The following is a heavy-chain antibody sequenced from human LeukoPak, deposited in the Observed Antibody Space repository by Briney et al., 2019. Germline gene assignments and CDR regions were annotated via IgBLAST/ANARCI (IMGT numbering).Heavy chain of an antibody. CDR2: INPSGGST. V-gene: IGHV1-46*01. Sequence: ASVKVSCKASGYTFTSYYMHWVGQAPGQGLEWMGIINPSGGSTSYAQKFQGRVTMTRDTSTSTVYMELSSLRSEDTAVYYCASSPNYCSSTSCYKGGDWFDPWGQGTLVTVSS. D-gene: IGHD2-2*02. J-gene: IGHJ5*02. CDR1: GYTFTSYY. CDR3: ASSPNYCSSTSCYKGGDWFDP.